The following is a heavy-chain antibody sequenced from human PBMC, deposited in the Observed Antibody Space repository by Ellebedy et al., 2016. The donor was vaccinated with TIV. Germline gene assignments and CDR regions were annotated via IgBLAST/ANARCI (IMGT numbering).Heavy chain of an antibody. CDR1: GFTFNSYA. Sequence: PGGSLRLSCAASGFTFNSYAMTWVRQAPGKGLEWVSAMRGTAGSTNYADSVKGRFTISRDNSKNTLYLQMNDLRVEDTAVYYCAKGTSSGWYFDSWGQGTLVTVPS. CDR2: MRGTAGST. J-gene: IGHJ4*02. CDR3: AKGTSSGWYFDS. V-gene: IGHV3-23*01. D-gene: IGHD6-19*01.